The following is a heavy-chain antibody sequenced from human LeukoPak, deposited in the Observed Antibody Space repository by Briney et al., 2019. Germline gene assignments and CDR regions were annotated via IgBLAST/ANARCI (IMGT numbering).Heavy chain of an antibody. D-gene: IGHD2-2*01. CDR2: INHSGST. V-gene: IGHV4-34*01. CDR3: ARVKRYCSSTSCYAGYYYGMDV. Sequence: SETLSLTCAVSGGSFSGYYWSWIRQPPGKGLEWIGEINHSGSTNYNPSLKSRVTISVDTSKNQFSLKLSSVTAADTAVYYCARVKRYCSSTSCYAGYYYGMDVWGQGTTVTVSS. CDR1: GGSFSGYY. J-gene: IGHJ6*02.